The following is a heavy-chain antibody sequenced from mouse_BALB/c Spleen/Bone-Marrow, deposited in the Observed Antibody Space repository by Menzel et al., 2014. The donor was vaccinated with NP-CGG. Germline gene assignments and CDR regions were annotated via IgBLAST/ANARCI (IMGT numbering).Heavy chain of an antibody. V-gene: IGHV7-3*02. D-gene: IGHD1-1*01. CDR3: ARDTTVVPYWYFDV. CDR1: GFTFTDYY. CDR2: IRNKANGYTT. J-gene: IGHJ1*01. Sequence: VQLKESGGGLVQPGGSLRLSCATSGFTFTDYYMSWVRQPPGKALEWLGFIRNKANGYTTEYSASVKGRFTISRDNSQSILYLQMNTLRAEDSATYDCARDTTVVPYWYFDVWGAGTTVTVSS.